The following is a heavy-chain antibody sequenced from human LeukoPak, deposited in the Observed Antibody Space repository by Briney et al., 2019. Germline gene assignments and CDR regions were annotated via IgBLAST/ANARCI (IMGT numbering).Heavy chain of an antibody. CDR1: GFTFGDYA. CDR2: IRSKAYGGTT. V-gene: IGHV3-49*04. J-gene: IGHJ1*01. CDR3: TRSGYYYVGYFQH. Sequence: GGSLRLSCTASGFTFGDYAMSWVRQAPGKGLGWVGFIRSKAYGGTTEYAASVKGRFTISRDDSKSIAYLQMNSLKTEDTAVYYCTRSGYYYVGYFQHWGQGTLVTVSS. D-gene: IGHD3-22*01.